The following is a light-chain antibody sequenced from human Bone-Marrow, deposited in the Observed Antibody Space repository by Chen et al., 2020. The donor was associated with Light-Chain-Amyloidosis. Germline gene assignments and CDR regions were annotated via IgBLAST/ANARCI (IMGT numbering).Light chain of an antibody. J-gene: IGLJ2*01. CDR2: RDT. Sequence: SYELTQPRSVSVSPGQTARITCSGDDLPTKYAYWYQQKPGQAPVLVIHRDTERPSGISERFSGSSSGTTATLTNSGVQAEDEADYHCQSADSSGTYEVIFGGGTKLTVL. V-gene: IGLV3-25*03. CDR1: DLPTKY. CDR3: QSADSSGTYEVI.